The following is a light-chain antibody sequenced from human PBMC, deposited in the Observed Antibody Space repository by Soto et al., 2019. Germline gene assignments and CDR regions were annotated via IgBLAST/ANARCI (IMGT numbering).Light chain of an antibody. V-gene: IGKV3-20*01. CDR3: QQYGSSPYWT. J-gene: IGKJ1*01. CDR1: QSVSSSY. Sequence: EIVLTPPPGVISTTTGERATLSCRASQSVSSSYLAWYQQKPGQAPRLLIYGASSRATGVPDRFSGSGSGTDFTLTISRLEPEDFAVYYCQQYGSSPYWTFGQGTKVDIK. CDR2: GAS.